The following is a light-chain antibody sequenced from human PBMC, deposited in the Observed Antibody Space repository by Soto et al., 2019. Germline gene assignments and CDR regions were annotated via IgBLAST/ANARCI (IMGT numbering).Light chain of an antibody. CDR1: QSISSY. Sequence: DIQMTQSPSSLSASVGDRVTITCRASQSISSYLNWYQQKPGKAPKVLIYAASSLQSGDTSRFSGSGSGTDFTLTISSLQPEDFATYYCQQSYSTTPFTFGPGTKVNIK. CDR2: AAS. J-gene: IGKJ3*01. CDR3: QQSYSTTPFT. V-gene: IGKV1-39*01.